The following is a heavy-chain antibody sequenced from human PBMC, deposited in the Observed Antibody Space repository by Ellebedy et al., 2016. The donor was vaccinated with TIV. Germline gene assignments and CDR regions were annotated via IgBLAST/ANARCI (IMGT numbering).Heavy chain of an antibody. J-gene: IGHJ4*02. CDR1: GYTFNNYG. CDR3: ASASRTGLYFINF. D-gene: IGHD2/OR15-2a*01. V-gene: IGHV1-18*04. CDR2: ISTYNGNT. Sequence: AASVKVSCKASGYTFNNYGISWVRQAPGQGLEGIGWISTYNGNTNYAQRLQGRVTMTTDTSTSTAYMELTSLTSVDTDKYYCASASRTGLYFINFWGQGTLVTVSS.